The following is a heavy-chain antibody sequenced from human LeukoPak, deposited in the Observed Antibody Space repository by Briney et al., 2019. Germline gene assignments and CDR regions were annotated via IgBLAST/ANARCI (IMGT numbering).Heavy chain of an antibody. V-gene: IGHV3-23*01. CDR3: ASATIFGVVIYY. CDR1: GFTFSSYA. D-gene: IGHD3-3*01. Sequence: GGSLRLSCAASGFTFSSYAMSWVRQAPGKGLEWVSAISGSGGSTYYADSMKGRFTISRDNSKNTLYLQMNSLRAEDTAVYYCASATIFGVVIYYWGQGTLVTVSS. CDR2: ISGSGGST. J-gene: IGHJ4*02.